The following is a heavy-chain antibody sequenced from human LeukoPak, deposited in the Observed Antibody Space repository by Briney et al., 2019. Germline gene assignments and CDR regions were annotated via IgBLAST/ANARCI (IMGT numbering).Heavy chain of an antibody. CDR3: ARDPSNTSGWKTWFDP. CDR1: GYTFTSHG. D-gene: IGHD6-19*01. J-gene: IGHJ5*02. CDR2: ISAYNGDT. V-gene: IGHV1-18*01. Sequence: ASVKVSCKASGYTFTSHGISWVRQAPGQGLEWMGWISAYNGDTKYAQNLQGRVTLTTYTSMTTAYLELRSLTSDDTAVYYCARDPSNTSGWKTWFDPWGQGTLVTVSS.